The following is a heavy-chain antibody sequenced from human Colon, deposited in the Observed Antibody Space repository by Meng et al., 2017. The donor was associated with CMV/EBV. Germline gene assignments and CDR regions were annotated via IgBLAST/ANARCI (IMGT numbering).Heavy chain of an antibody. D-gene: IGHD1-26*01. Sequence: GESLKISCAASGFTFSTYWLSWVRQAPGKGLEWVANIKTDGSEKYYVDSVKGRFTISRDNAKSSLYLEMNSLRAEDTAMHYCARSPVLGSTGNWGQGTLVTVSS. CDR3: ARSPVLGSTGN. CDR1: GFTFSTYW. J-gene: IGHJ4*02. V-gene: IGHV3-7*01. CDR2: IKTDGSEK.